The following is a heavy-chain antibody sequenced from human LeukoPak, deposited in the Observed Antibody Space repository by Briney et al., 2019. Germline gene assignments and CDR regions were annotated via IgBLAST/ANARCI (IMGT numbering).Heavy chain of an antibody. CDR2: INPSGSIT. CDR3: ARDPRAGRLAAFDI. D-gene: IGHD2-15*01. CDR1: GYTFTNYC. Sequence: ASVKVSCKASGYTFTNYCIHWVRQAPGQGLEWMGIINPSGSITDYAQKFQVSVTMTRDTSTSTVYMELSSLRSEDTAVYYCARDPRAGRLAAFDIWGQGTMVTVSS. V-gene: IGHV1-46*01. J-gene: IGHJ3*02.